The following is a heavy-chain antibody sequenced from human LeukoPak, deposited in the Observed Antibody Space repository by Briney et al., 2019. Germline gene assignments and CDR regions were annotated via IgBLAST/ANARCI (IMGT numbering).Heavy chain of an antibody. J-gene: IGHJ6*02. CDR2: ISSSGSTI. CDR1: GFTFSSYE. D-gene: IGHD2-15*01. V-gene: IGHV3-48*03. Sequence: GGSLRLSCAASGFTFSSYEMNWVRQAPGKGLEWGSYISSSGSTIYYADSVKGRFTISRDNAKNSLYLQMNSLRAEDTAVYYCARDSLVVVVAGPLDYYYYGMDVWGQGTTVTVSS. CDR3: ARDSLVVVVAGPLDYYYYGMDV.